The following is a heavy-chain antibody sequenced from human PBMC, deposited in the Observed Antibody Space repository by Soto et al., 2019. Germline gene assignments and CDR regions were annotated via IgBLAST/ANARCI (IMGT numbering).Heavy chain of an antibody. V-gene: IGHV1-18*01. J-gene: IGHJ5*02. CDR1: GYTFTTFG. CDR3: ARAFCSSSSCDSWFDP. Sequence: VQLVQSGPEVKKPGASVKVSCKASGYTFTTFGISWVRQAPGQGLEWMGWISTYNGNTNYAQKVQGRLTMTTDTSTSTAYVELRSLTADDTAVDYCARAFCSSSSCDSWFDPWGQGTLVTVSS. CDR2: ISTYNGNT. D-gene: IGHD2-2*01.